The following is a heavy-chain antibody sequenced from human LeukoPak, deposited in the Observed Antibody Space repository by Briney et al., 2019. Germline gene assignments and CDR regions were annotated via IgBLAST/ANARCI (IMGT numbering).Heavy chain of an antibody. J-gene: IGHJ6*02. CDR2: IYYSGST. CDR1: GGSISSYY. D-gene: IGHD3-10*01. Sequence: SETLSLTCTVSGGSISSYYWSWIRQPPGKGLEWIGYIYYSGSTNSNPSLKSRVTISVDTSKNQFSLKLSAVTAADTAVYYCAALAYGSGSVDVWGQETTVTVAS. V-gene: IGHV4-59*01. CDR3: AALAYGSGSVDV.